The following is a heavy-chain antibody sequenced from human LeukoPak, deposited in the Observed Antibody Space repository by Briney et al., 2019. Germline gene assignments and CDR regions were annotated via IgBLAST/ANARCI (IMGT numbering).Heavy chain of an antibody. J-gene: IGHJ4*02. Sequence: PGGSLRLSCAASGFTFSSYAMSWVRQAPGKGLEWVASINPDGNKKYSADSVKGRFTISRDNAENSLYLQMNSPRVEDTAFYYCARDLAYSRLDYWGQGMLVTVSS. CDR2: INPDGNKK. D-gene: IGHD5-18*01. V-gene: IGHV3-7*01. CDR3: ARDLAYSRLDY. CDR1: GFTFSSYA.